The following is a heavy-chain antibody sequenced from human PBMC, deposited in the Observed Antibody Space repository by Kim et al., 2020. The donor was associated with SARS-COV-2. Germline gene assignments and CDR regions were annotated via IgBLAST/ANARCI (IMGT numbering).Heavy chain of an antibody. Sequence: ASVKVSCKVSGYTLTELSMHWVRQAPGQGLEWMGGFDPEDGETIYAQKFQGRVTMTEDTSTDTAYMELSSLRSEDTAVYYCATTAGTGHSNWFDPWGQGTLVTVSS. CDR1: GYTLTELS. CDR3: ATTAGTGHSNWFDP. D-gene: IGHD6-13*01. V-gene: IGHV1-24*01. CDR2: FDPEDGET. J-gene: IGHJ5*02.